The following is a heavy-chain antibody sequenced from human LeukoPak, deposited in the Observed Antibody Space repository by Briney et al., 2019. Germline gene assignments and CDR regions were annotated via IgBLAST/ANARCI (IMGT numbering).Heavy chain of an antibody. CDR3: ARERANSGSYWD. V-gene: IGHV3-21*01. Sequence: PGGSLRLSCAASGFTFSRYNMNWVRQAPGQGLEWVACISKSRNYIYYADSVKGRFTISRDNAKNSLYLQMNSLRAEDTAVYYCARERANSGSYWDWGQGTLVTVSS. D-gene: IGHD1-26*01. CDR2: ISKSRNYI. J-gene: IGHJ4*02. CDR1: GFTFSRYN.